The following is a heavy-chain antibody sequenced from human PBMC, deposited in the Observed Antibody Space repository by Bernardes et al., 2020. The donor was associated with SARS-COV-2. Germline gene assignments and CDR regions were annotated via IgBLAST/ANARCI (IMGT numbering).Heavy chain of an antibody. CDR2: INPDGRTT. J-gene: IGHJ4*02. Sequence: GWSLRLSCAASGFSFSAYWIHWVRQAPGEGLVWVSRINPDGRTTNYADSVRGRFSISRDNAKNTVSVQMNSLRAEDSAVYYCVRSAFISGRGYYFDFWGQGTPVTVSS. D-gene: IGHD3-10*01. CDR1: GFSFSAYW. CDR3: VRSAFISGRGYYFDF. V-gene: IGHV3-74*01.